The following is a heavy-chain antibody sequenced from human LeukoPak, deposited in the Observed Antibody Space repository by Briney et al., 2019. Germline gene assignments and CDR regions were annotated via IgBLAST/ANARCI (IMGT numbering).Heavy chain of an antibody. V-gene: IGHV4-4*07. J-gene: IGHJ6*03. D-gene: IGHD3-10*01. CDR2: IYTSGST. CDR3: ARGRSSMVRGYYYYMDV. Sequence: PSETLSLTCTVSGGSISSYYWSWIRQPAGKGLEWIGRIYTSGSTNYNPSLKSRVTMLVDTSKNQFSLKLSSVTAADTAVYYCARGRSSMVRGYYYYMDVWGKGTTVTISS. CDR1: GGSISSYY.